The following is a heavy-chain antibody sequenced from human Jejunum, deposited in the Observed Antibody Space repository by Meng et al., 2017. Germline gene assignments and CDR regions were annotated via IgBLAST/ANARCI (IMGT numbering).Heavy chain of an antibody. V-gene: IGHV4-39*07. Sequence: QPQRQESGPGLVKPSETLSLTCTVSGASISSTTYYWGWVRQPPGKGLEWIGTINYSGSTYYNPSLKSRVAISVDTSRNQISLNLNSVTAADTAVYYCARGGDPRAYYFDYWGQGNLVTVFS. J-gene: IGHJ4*02. D-gene: IGHD3-10*01. CDR2: INYSGST. CDR1: GASISSTTYY. CDR3: ARGGDPRAYYFDY.